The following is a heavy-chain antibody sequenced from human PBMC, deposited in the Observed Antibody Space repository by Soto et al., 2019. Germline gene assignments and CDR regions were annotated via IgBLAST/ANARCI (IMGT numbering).Heavy chain of an antibody. CDR1: GFTFSSYA. Sequence: GVSLRLSCAASGFTFSSYAMSWVRQAPGKGLEWVSAISGSGGSTYYADSVKGRFTISRDNSKNTLYLQMNSLRAEDTAVYYCAKVVAYCGGECYLDSTYFDYWGHGTLVTVSS. D-gene: IGHD2-21*01. V-gene: IGHV3-23*01. CDR3: AKVVAYCGGECYLDSTYFDY. CDR2: ISGSGGST. J-gene: IGHJ4*01.